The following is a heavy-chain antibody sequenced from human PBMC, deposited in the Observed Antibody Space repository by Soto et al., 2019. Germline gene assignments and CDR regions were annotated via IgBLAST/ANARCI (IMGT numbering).Heavy chain of an antibody. CDR3: ARGRIELYYDSSGYYADY. D-gene: IGHD3-22*01. V-gene: IGHV4-34*01. J-gene: IGHJ4*02. CDR2: INHSGST. CDR1: GGSFSGYY. Sequence: QVQLQQWGAGLLKPSETLSLTCAVYGGSFSGYYWSWIRQPPGKGLEWIGEINHSGSTNYNPSLKSRVTISVNTSKNQFSLKLSSVTAADTAVYYCARGRIELYYDSSGYYADYWGQGTLVTVSS.